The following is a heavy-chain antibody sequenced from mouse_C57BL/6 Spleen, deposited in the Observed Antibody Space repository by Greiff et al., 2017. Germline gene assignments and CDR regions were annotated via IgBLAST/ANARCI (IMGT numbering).Heavy chain of an antibody. Sequence: QVQLKQPGAELVMPGASVKLSCKASGYTFTSYWMHWVKQRPGQGLEWIGEIDPSDSYTNYNQKFKGKSTLTVDKSSSTAYMQLSSLTSEDSAVYYCARGGSYYSNYLWYFDVWGTGTTVTVSS. CDR1: GYTFTSYW. V-gene: IGHV1-69*01. D-gene: IGHD2-5*01. J-gene: IGHJ1*03. CDR3: ARGGSYYSNYLWYFDV. CDR2: IDPSDSYT.